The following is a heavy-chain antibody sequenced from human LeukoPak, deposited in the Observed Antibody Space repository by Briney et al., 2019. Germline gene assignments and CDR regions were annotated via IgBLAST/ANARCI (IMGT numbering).Heavy chain of an antibody. D-gene: IGHD1-26*01. Sequence: GASVKVSCKVSGYTLTELSMHWVRQAPGKGLEWMGGFDPEDGETIYAQKFQGRVTMTEDTSTDTVYMELSSLRAEDTAVYYCARDGKHQPHRDVWGKGTTVTVSS. CDR2: FDPEDGET. CDR1: GYTLTELS. CDR3: ARDGKHQPHRDV. V-gene: IGHV1-24*01. J-gene: IGHJ6*03.